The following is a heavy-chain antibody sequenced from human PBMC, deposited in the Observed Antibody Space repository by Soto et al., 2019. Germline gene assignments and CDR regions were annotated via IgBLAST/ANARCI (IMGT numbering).Heavy chain of an antibody. Sequence: QLQLQESGPGLVKPSETLSLTCSVSDDSINSDKYYWGWIRQPPGKGLEWIGSIYYRGNAYYNPSLQARVTMSLAKSRSQFSLKLNSVTAADSAVYFCARLEGLATISYYFDFWGPGALVTVSS. CDR2: IYYRGNA. J-gene: IGHJ4*02. CDR1: DDSINSDKYY. D-gene: IGHD3-9*01. CDR3: ARLEGLATISYYFDF. V-gene: IGHV4-39*01.